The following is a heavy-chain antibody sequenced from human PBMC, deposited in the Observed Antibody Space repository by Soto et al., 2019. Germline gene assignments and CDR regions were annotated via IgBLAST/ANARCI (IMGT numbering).Heavy chain of an antibody. D-gene: IGHD3-10*01. Sequence: PVECLKISCKRSGYSFTSDWIGWLRQMPGKGLEWMGIIYPGDSDTRYSPSFQGQVTISADKSISTAYRQWSSLRASDTAMYYCARSGLWSPHAFDIWGQGTVVTLS. CDR1: GYSFTSDW. CDR2: IYPGDSDT. V-gene: IGHV5-51*01. CDR3: ARSGLWSPHAFDI. J-gene: IGHJ3*02.